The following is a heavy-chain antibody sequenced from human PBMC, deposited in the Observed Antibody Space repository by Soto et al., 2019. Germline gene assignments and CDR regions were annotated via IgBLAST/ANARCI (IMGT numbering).Heavy chain of an antibody. CDR2: ISVSGGST. J-gene: IGHJ4*02. CDR3: AKGMYYYDSSGYRLFDY. CDR1: GVTFRNYA. D-gene: IGHD3-22*01. V-gene: IGHV3-23*01. Sequence: GGSLRLSCAASGVTFRNYAMNWVRQAPGKGLEWVSGISVSGGSTYYADSVKGRFTVSRDNSKNTVFLQMNSLRAEDTAVYFCAKGMYYYDSSGYRLFDYWGQGTLVTVSS.